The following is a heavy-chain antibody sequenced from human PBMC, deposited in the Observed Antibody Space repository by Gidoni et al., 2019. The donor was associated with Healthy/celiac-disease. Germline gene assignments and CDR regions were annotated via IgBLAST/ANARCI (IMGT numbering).Heavy chain of an antibody. CDR1: GGSISSGGYS. V-gene: IGHV4-30-2*01. CDR2: IYHSGST. CDR3: ARCMTTVTPDAFDI. Sequence: QLQLLESVSGLVMPSQTLSLPCVFSGGSISSGGYSWSWIRQPPGKGLEWIGYIYHSGSTYYNPALKRRVTISVDRSKNQFSLKLSSVTAADTAVYYCARCMTTVTPDAFDIWSKGTMVTVSS. D-gene: IGHD4-17*01. J-gene: IGHJ3*02.